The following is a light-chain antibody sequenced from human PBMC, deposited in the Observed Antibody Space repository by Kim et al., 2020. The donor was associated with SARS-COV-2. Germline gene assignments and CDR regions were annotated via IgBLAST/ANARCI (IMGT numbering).Light chain of an antibody. CDR3: LQHNPYPIT. CDR1: QDIRND. J-gene: IGKJ5*01. CDR2: GAS. Sequence: DIQMTQSPSSLSASVGDRVTITCRASQDIRNDLGWYQQNPGRAPKRLIYGASSLQSGVPSRFSGSGSGTEFTLTISSVQPEEFATYFCLQHNPYPITFGQGTRLEIK. V-gene: IGKV1-17*01.